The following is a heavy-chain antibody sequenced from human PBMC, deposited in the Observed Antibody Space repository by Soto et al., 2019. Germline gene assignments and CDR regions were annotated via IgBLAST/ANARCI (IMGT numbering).Heavy chain of an antibody. D-gene: IGHD5-12*01. J-gene: IGHJ4*02. CDR1: GFTFSSYA. CDR2: ISYDGSNK. CDR3: VRDEGYSGYLDY. Sequence: QVQLVESGGGVVQPGRSLRLSCAASGFTFSSYAMHWVRQAPGKGLEWVAVISYDGSNKYYADSVKGRFTISRDNSKNTLYLQMSSLRAEDTAVYYCVRDEGYSGYLDYWGQGTLVTVSS. V-gene: IGHV3-30-3*01.